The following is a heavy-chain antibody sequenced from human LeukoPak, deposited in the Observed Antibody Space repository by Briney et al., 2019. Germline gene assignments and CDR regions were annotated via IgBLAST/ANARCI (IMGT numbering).Heavy chain of an antibody. V-gene: IGHV4-38-2*01. Sequence: SETLSLTCAVSGYSISSGYYRGWIRQPPGKGLEWIGSIYHSGSTYYNPSLKSRVTISVDTSKNQFSLKLSSVTAADTAVYYCARRWSGWGFPLGAYFDYWGQGTLVTVSS. D-gene: IGHD6-19*01. CDR3: ARRWSGWGFPLGAYFDY. J-gene: IGHJ4*02. CDR1: GYSISSGYY. CDR2: IYHSGST.